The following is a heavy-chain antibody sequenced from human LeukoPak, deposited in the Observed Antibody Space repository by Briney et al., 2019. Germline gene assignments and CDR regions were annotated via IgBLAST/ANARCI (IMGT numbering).Heavy chain of an antibody. CDR1: GGSISSSSYY. CDR2: IYYSGST. CDR3: ARRTLQWDYYYYYMDV. J-gene: IGHJ6*03. V-gene: IGHV4-39*01. Sequence: SETLSLTCTVSGGSISSSSYYWGWIRQPPGKGLEWIGSIYYSGSTYYNPSLKSRVTISVDTSKNQFSLKLSSVTAADTAVYYCARRTLQWDYYYYYMDVWGKGTTVTVSS. D-gene: IGHD1-26*01.